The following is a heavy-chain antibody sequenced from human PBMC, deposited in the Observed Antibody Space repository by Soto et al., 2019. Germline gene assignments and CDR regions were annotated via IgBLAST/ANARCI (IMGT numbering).Heavy chain of an antibody. CDR2: INGGTGQT. CDR1: RYTFSTYA. CDR3: ARGKGMEENYYYFGMDI. V-gene: IGHV1-3*01. D-gene: IGHD1-1*01. J-gene: IGHJ6*02. Sequence: QVQVVQSGAEVKKPGASVKVSCKASRYTFSTYAMHWVRQAPGQSLEWMGWINGGTGQTRYSQRFQDRVTITWDTAANTAYMELTSLTSDDTAVYYCARGKGMEENYYYFGMDIWGQGTTVSVSS.